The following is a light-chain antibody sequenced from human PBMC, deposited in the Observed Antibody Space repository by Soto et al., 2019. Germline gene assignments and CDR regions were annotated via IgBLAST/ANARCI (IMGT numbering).Light chain of an antibody. CDR1: SGDVGGHNY. CDR3: PSYTRSATPYI. Sequence: QSALTQPASVSGSPGQSITISCTGTSGDVGGHNYVSWYQQHPGRAPKLIIYEVTNRPSGVSNRFSGSKSGNKASLTISGLQAEDEADSYCPSYTRSATPYISGSGTKVTVL. J-gene: IGLJ1*01. V-gene: IGLV2-14*01. CDR2: EVT.